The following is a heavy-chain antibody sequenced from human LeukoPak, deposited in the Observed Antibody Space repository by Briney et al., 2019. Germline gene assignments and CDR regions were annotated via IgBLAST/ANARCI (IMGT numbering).Heavy chain of an antibody. CDR2: ATGSGDNT. D-gene: IGHD3-16*01. J-gene: IGHJ5*02. V-gene: IGHV3-23*01. CDR3: AASIVMDIHFDP. Sequence: GGSLRLSCAASGFSITNYAMSWVRQAPGKGLEWVSTATGSGDNTYNADSVKGRFTISRDNSKSTLYLQMSSLRADDTAVYYCAASIVMDIHFDPWGQGTLVTVSS. CDR1: GFSITNYA.